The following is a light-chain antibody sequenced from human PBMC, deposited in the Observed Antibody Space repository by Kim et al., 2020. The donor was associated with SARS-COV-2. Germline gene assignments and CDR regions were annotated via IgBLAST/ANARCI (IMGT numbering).Light chain of an antibody. V-gene: IGLV3-19*01. CDR1: SLRSYY. Sequence: ALGHTVSLTRQGDSLRSYYASWYQQKPGQAPVLVISGKNTRPSGIPDRFSGSSSGNTASLTITGAQAEDEADYYCNSRDSSGNHVVFGGGTQLTVL. CDR2: GKN. J-gene: IGLJ2*01. CDR3: NSRDSSGNHVV.